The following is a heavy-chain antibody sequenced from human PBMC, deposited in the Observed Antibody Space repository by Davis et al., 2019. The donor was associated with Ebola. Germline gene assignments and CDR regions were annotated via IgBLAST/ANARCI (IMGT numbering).Heavy chain of an antibody. CDR3: ARSYSGSRIYDY. J-gene: IGHJ4*02. CDR2: IKQDGSEK. V-gene: IGHV3-7*03. Sequence: PGGSLRLSCAASGFTVSSNYMSWVRQAPGKGLEWVANIKQDGSEKYYVDSVKGRFSISRDNAKNSLYLQMNGLRAEDTAVYYCARSYSGSRIYDYWGQGTLVTVSS. CDR1: GFTVSSNY. D-gene: IGHD1-26*01.